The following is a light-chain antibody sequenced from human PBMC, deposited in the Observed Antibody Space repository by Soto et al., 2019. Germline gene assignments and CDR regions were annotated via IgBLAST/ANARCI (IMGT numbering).Light chain of an antibody. CDR3: ISYTDRQSYL. CDR2: EVS. V-gene: IGLV2-14*03. J-gene: IGLJ1*01. Sequence: HPGNAPKLTIYEVSNRPSGISNRFSVSKSGNTAALTSSGLQTEDEADYYCISYTDRQSYLFGTGTKVTVL.